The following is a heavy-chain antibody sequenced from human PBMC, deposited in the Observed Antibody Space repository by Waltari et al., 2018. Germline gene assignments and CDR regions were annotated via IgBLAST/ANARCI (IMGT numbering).Heavy chain of an antibody. CDR3: ARIMKWELLPYDAFDI. V-gene: IGHV4-4*07. D-gene: IGHD1-26*01. J-gene: IGHJ3*02. Sequence: QVQLQESGPGLVKPSETLSLTCTVSGGSISSSYWSWIRQPAGKGLEWIGRIYTSGSTNYNPSLKSRVTMSVDTSKNQFSLKLSSVTAADTAVYYCARIMKWELLPYDAFDIWGQGTMVTVSS. CDR2: IYTSGST. CDR1: GGSISSSY.